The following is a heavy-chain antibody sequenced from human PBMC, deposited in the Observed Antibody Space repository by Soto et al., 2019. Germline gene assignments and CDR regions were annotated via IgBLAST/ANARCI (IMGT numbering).Heavy chain of an antibody. CDR1: VFTFSSYA. D-gene: IGHD3-16*02. CDR2: ISGSGGST. CDR3: AKDQYYDYVWGSYRSPRYHGMDV. Sequence: GALRLSGAASVFTFSSYAMSWVRQGPGKGLEWVSAISGSGGSTYYADSVKGRFTISRDNSKNTLYLQMHSLRAEDTAVYYCAKDQYYDYVWGSYRSPRYHGMDVWGQGTTVTVSS. J-gene: IGHJ6*02. V-gene: IGHV3-23*01.